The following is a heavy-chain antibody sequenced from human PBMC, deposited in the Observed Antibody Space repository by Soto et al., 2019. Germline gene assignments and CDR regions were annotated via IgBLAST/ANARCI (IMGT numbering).Heavy chain of an antibody. Sequence: SETLSLTCTVSGGSISSSSYYWGWIRQPPGKGLEWIGSIYYSGSTYYNPSLKSRVTISVDTSKNQFSLKLSSVTAADTAVYYCCLNGEAWSGRYSYYFDYWGQGNLVTVSS. J-gene: IGHJ4*02. CDR2: IYYSGST. D-gene: IGHD1-26*01. CDR3: CLNGEAWSGRYSYYFDY. V-gene: IGHV4-39*01. CDR1: GGSISSSSYY.